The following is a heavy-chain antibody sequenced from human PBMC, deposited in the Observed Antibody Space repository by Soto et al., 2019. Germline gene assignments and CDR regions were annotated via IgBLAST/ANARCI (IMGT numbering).Heavy chain of an antibody. CDR2: IYYSGST. D-gene: IGHD3-22*01. V-gene: IGHV4-59*01. J-gene: IGHJ4*02. CDR1: GGSISSYY. CDR3: ARENPYYYDSSGYYFDY. Sequence: SVTLSLTCTVSGGSISSYYWSWIRQPPGKGLEWIGYIYYSGSTNYNPSLKSRVAISVDTSKNQFSLKLSSVTAADTAVYYCARENPYYYDSSGYYFDYWGQGTLVTVPQ.